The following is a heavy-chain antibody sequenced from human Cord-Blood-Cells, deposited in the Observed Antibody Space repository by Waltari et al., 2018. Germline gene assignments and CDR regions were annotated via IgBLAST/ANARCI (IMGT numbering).Heavy chain of an antibody. CDR3: ARTHYDFWSGYYINWFDP. Sequence: QVQLVQSGAEVKKPGSSVKVSCKASGGTFSSYAISWVRQAPGQGLEWMGRIIPILGIANYAQKFQGRVTITADKSTSTAYMELSSLRSEDTAVYYCARTHYDFWSGYYINWFDPWGQGTLVTVSS. V-gene: IGHV1-69*09. D-gene: IGHD3-3*01. CDR1: GGTFSSYA. CDR2: IIPILGIA. J-gene: IGHJ5*02.